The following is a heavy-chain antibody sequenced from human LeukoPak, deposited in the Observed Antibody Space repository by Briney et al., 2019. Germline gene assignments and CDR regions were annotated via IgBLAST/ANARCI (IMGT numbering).Heavy chain of an antibody. Sequence: PGGSLRLSCAASGFTFSSYAMSWVRQAPGKGLEWVSAISGSGGSTYSADSVKGRFTISRDNSKNTLYLQMNSLRAEDTAVYYCAKAVCSGGSCYQPYFDYWGQGTLVTVSS. CDR1: GFTFSSYA. CDR3: AKAVCSGGSCYQPYFDY. CDR2: ISGSGGST. D-gene: IGHD2-15*01. J-gene: IGHJ4*02. V-gene: IGHV3-23*01.